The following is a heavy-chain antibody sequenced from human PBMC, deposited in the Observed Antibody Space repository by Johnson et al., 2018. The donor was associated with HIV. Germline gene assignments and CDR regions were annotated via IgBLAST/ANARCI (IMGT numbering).Heavy chain of an antibody. Sequence: QVQLVESGGDVVQPGTYLRLSCEASGLILSGYGLHWVRQAPGKGLEWVAVIWPDGSNRYSADSVKGRFTISRDNSKNTLYLQMNSLRDEDTAVYYCARECSSTRWTYGFDIWGQGTMVTVSS. D-gene: IGHD6-13*01. CDR3: ARECSSTRWTYGFDI. J-gene: IGHJ3*02. V-gene: IGHV3-33*01. CDR1: GLILSGYG. CDR2: IWPDGSNR.